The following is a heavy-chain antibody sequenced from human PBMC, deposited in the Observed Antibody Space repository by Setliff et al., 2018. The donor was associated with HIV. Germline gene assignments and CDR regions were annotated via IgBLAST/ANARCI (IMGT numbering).Heavy chain of an antibody. CDR2: INHSGRT. V-gene: IGHV4-34*01. CDR3: PRGPYSRQFDP. Sequence: PSETLSLTCAVYGGSFSGSYWSWVRQPPGKGLEWIGEINHSGRTNYNPSLKGRVIMSEDTSKTHFSLRLNSVTAADTAVYFCPRGPYSRQFDPWGQGTLVTVSS. D-gene: IGHD3-22*01. J-gene: IGHJ5*02. CDR1: GGSFSGSY.